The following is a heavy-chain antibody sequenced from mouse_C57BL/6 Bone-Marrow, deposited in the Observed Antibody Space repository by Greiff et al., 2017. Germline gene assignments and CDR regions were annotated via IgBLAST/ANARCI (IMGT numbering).Heavy chain of an antibody. J-gene: IGHJ3*01. V-gene: IGHV1-7*01. CDR3: ARGLRLLFAY. D-gene: IGHD3-2*02. CDR1: GYTFTSYW. CDR2: INPSSGYT. Sequence: VQLQQSGAELAKPGASVKLSCKASGYTFTSYWMHWVKQRPGQGLEWIGYINPSSGYTKYNQKFKDKDTLTADKSSSTAYRQLSSLTYEDSAVYYCARGLRLLFAYWGQGTLVTVSA.